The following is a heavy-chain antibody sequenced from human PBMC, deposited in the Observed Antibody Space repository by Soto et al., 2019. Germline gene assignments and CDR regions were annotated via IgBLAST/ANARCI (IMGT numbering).Heavy chain of an antibody. CDR3: ARYYYDSSGYYYGWFDP. D-gene: IGHD3-22*01. CDR2: IYYTGNT. Sequence: SETLSLTCTVSGDSISTYYWSWMHQPPGKGLEWIAYIYYTGNTYYNPSLKSRVTISMDTSKNQFSLKLSSVTAADTAVYYCARYYYDSSGYYYGWFDPWGQGTMVTVSS. J-gene: IGHJ5*02. V-gene: IGHV4-59*01. CDR1: GDSISTYY.